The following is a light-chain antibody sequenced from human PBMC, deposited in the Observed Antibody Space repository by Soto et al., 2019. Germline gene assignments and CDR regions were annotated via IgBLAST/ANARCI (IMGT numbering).Light chain of an antibody. Sequence: EIVMTQSPATLSVSPGARAPLSCRASQNISNYLIWYQQKPGQAPRLLIYGTSSRATGIPDRFSGSGSGTDFTLTISRLELEDFAVYYCQQYGNSPITFGQGTRLEIK. V-gene: IGKV3-20*01. CDR3: QQYGNSPIT. CDR1: QNISNY. J-gene: IGKJ5*01. CDR2: GTS.